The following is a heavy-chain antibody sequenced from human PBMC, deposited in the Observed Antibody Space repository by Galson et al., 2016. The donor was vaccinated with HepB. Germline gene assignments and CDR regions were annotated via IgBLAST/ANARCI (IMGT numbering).Heavy chain of an antibody. V-gene: IGHV3-30-3*01. Sequence: SLRLSCAVSQFTFSTYAMNWVRQAPGKGLEWVAVISYDGGKKYYADSVKGRFTISRDNSKNTLYLQVNSLRPEDTAVYFCARDPLYCSGGSCIPYYFDYWGQGTPVTVSS. D-gene: IGHD2-15*01. CDR3: ARDPLYCSGGSCIPYYFDY. CDR1: QFTFSTYA. CDR2: ISYDGGKK. J-gene: IGHJ4*02.